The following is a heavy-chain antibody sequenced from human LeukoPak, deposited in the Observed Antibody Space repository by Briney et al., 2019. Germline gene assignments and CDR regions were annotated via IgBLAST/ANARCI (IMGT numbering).Heavy chain of an antibody. D-gene: IGHD2-8*01. V-gene: IGHV3-21*01. CDR3: ARASIRDGPYYFDY. CDR2: ISNSGSYI. J-gene: IGHJ4*02. Sequence: GGSLRLSCAASGFTLSSFGMNWVRQAPGKGLEWVSSISNSGSYIYYADSVKGRFSISRDNAKNSLFLQMNSLRAEDTGVYYCARASIRDGPYYFDYWGQGTLVTVSS. CDR1: GFTLSSFG.